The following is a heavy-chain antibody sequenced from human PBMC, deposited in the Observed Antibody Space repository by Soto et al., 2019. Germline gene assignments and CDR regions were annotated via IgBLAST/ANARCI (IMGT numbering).Heavy chain of an antibody. Sequence: PGRSLRLSCAASGFTFSDYYMSWIRQAPGKGLEWVSYISSSSSYTNYADSVKGRFTISRDNAKNSLYLQMNSLRAEDTAVYYCARDSRGGYCSSTRCYTRFGGMDVWGHGTTVTVSS. J-gene: IGHJ6*02. D-gene: IGHD2-2*02. CDR3: ARDSRGGYCSSTRCYTRFGGMDV. CDR2: ISSSSSYT. V-gene: IGHV3-11*06. CDR1: GFTFSDYY.